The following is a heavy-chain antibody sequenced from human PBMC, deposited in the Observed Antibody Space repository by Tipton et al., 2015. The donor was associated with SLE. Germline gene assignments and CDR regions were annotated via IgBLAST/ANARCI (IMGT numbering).Heavy chain of an antibody. CDR3: ARGAGSGSGTCYDY. CDR1: GYSFTTKY. CDR2: INPDGGST. D-gene: IGHD3-10*01. J-gene: IGHJ4*02. V-gene: IGHV1-46*01. Sequence: QLVQSGAEVKKPGASVKVSCKASGYSFTTKYMHWVRQAPGEGLAWMGVINPDGGSTGFAPKFQDRITMTRDTSTNTFYMELSSLTSEDTAVYYCARGAGSGSGTCYDYWGQGTLVTVSS.